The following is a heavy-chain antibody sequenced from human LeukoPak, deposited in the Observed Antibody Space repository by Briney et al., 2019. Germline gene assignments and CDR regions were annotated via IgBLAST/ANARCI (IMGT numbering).Heavy chain of an antibody. V-gene: IGHV4-34*01. CDR2: INHSGST. CDR1: GGSFSGYY. Sequence: SETLSLTCAVYGGSFSGYYWSWIRQPPGKGLEWIGEINHSGSTNYNPSLKSRVTISVDTSKNQFFLKLSSVTAADTAVYYCARTRGFWSGYWFDPWGQGTLVTVSS. CDR3: ARTRGFWSGYWFDP. D-gene: IGHD3-3*01. J-gene: IGHJ5*02.